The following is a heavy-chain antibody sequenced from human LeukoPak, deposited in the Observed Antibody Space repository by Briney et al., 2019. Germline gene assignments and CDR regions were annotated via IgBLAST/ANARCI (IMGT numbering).Heavy chain of an antibody. J-gene: IGHJ4*02. CDR1: GGSFSGYY. CDR3: ARSVVYDY. CDR2: INHSGST. D-gene: IGHD2-8*02. Sequence: PSETLSLTCAVYGGSFSGYYWSWIRQPPGKGLEWIGEINHSGSTNYNPSLKSRVTISVDTSKNQFSLKLSSVTAADTAVYYCARSVVYDYWGQGTLVTVSS. V-gene: IGHV4-34*01.